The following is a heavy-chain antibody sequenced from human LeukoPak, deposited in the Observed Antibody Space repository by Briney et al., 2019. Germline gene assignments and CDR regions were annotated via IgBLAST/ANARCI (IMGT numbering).Heavy chain of an antibody. CDR2: VYGGGST. CDR3: ARDSSGYYSPFDY. CDR1: GFTVSSND. Sequence: GGSLRLSCAASGFTVSSNDMSWVRQAPGKGLEWVSVVYGGGSTYYADSVKGRFTISRDNSKNTLYLQMNSLRAEDTAVYYCARDSSGYYSPFDYWGQGTLVTVSS. V-gene: IGHV3-66*01. J-gene: IGHJ4*02. D-gene: IGHD3-22*01.